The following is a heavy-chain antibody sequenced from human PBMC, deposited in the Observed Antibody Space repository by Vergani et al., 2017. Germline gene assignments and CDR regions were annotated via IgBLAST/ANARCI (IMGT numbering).Heavy chain of an antibody. D-gene: IGHD3-22*01. CDR1: GFTFSDYY. J-gene: IGHJ1*01. Sequence: VQLVESGGGLVQPGGSVRLSCAASGFTFSDYYMSWIRQAPGKGLEWVSYISSSGSTIYYADSVKGRFTISRDNAKNSLYLQMNSLRAEDTAVYYCARDPQPHTMIVVGKFQHWGQGTLVTVSS. CDR2: ISSSGSTI. CDR3: ARDPQPHTMIVVGKFQH. V-gene: IGHV3-11*01.